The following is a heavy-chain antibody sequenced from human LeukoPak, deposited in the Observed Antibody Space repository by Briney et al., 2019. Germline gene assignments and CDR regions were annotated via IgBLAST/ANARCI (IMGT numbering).Heavy chain of an antibody. V-gene: IGHV4-34*01. CDR3: ARGLKPYCTNGVCYTGDF. D-gene: IGHD2-8*01. CDR1: GDFFSADY. Sequence: SETLSLTCGVNGDFFSADYWSWIRQPPGKGLEWLGEINHSGPTNYNPSLKSRVTISVDTSKRHFSLKLTSVTAADTAVYYCARGLKPYCTNGVCYTGDFWGQGTLVTVSP. CDR2: INHSGPT. J-gene: IGHJ4*02.